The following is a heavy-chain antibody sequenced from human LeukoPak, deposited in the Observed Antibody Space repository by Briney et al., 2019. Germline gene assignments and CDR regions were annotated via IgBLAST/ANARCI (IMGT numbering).Heavy chain of an antibody. CDR2: ISSTSNYI. Sequence: GGSLRLSCAASGFAVSSNYMSWVRQAPGKGLEWVSSISSTSNYINYADSVKGRFTISRDNAKNTLYLQMNSLRAEDTAVYYCARLTPPFDYWGQGTLVTVSS. CDR3: ARLTPPFDY. CDR1: GFAVSSNY. V-gene: IGHV3-21*01. D-gene: IGHD3-16*01. J-gene: IGHJ4*02.